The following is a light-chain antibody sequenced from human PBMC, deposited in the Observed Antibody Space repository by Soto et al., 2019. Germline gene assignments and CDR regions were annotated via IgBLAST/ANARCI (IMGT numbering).Light chain of an antibody. CDR2: DVS. CDR1: QSVSVN. CDR3: QQSKNWPLT. J-gene: IGKJ4*01. Sequence: EIVLTQSPATLSVSPGEGATLYCRASQSVSVNLAWYQQKPGQAPRLLIYDVSTRAAGIPARFSGSGSGTEFTLTISSLQSEDFAVYYCQQSKNWPLTFGGGTKVE. V-gene: IGKV3-15*01.